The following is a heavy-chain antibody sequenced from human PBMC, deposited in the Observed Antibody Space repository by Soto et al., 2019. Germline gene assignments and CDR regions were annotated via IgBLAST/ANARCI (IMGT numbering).Heavy chain of an antibody. D-gene: IGHD1-1*01. Sequence: QVQLVQSGAEVKKPGASLKVSCKPSGYTFTSYGICWLRQAPGQGLEWLGWISAHNGYTKYAKKFQGRVTMTTDPSTSTGYKELRSLRSDDSAGYYCAREGLSPGTQPIDYWGQGTLVTVSS. J-gene: IGHJ4*02. V-gene: IGHV1-18*04. CDR1: GYTFTSYG. CDR3: AREGLSPGTQPIDY. CDR2: ISAHNGYT.